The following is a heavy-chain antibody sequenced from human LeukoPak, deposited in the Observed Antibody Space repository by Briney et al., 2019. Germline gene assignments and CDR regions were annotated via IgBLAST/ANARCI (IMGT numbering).Heavy chain of an antibody. Sequence: GGSLRLSCAASGFTFSSYAMHWVRQAPGKGLEWVAVISYDGSNKYYADSVKGRFTISRDNSENTLYLQMNSLRAEDTAVYYCARDRRAAALTGAFDIWGQGTMVTVSS. D-gene: IGHD6-13*01. CDR2: ISYDGSNK. CDR3: ARDRRAAALTGAFDI. J-gene: IGHJ3*02. V-gene: IGHV3-30-3*01. CDR1: GFTFSSYA.